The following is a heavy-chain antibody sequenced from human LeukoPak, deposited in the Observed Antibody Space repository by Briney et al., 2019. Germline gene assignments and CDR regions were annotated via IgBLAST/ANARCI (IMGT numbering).Heavy chain of an antibody. CDR2: IYHSGST. D-gene: IGHD3-3*01. CDR1: GGSISSGNW. J-gene: IGHJ6*02. Sequence: SGTLSLTCAVSGGSISSGNWWSWVRQPPGKGLEWIGEIYHSGSTNYNPSLKSRVTISVDKSKNQFSLKLSSVTAADTAVYYCARNLGVFYYGMDVWGQGTTVTVSS. CDR3: ARNLGVFYYGMDV. V-gene: IGHV4-4*02.